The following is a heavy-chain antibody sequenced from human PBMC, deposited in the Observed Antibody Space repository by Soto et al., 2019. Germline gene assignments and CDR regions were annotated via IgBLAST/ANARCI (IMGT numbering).Heavy chain of an antibody. CDR1: GFTFSSYA. J-gene: IGHJ4*02. CDR3: AKSLTARPFDY. D-gene: IGHD6-6*01. V-gene: IGHV3-23*01. CDR2: ISGSGGNT. Sequence: SLRLSCTASGFTFSSYAMSWVRQAPGKGLEWVSAISGSGGNTYYADSVKGRFTISRDNSKNTLYLQMNSLRAEDTAVYYCAKSLTARPFDYWGQGALVSGSS.